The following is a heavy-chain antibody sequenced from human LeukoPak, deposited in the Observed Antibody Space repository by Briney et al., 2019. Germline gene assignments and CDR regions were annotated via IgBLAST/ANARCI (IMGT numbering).Heavy chain of an antibody. CDR2: MNPNSGNT. V-gene: IGHV1-8*01. Sequence: GASVKVSCKASGYTFTSYDINWVRQATGQGLEWMGWMNPNSGNTGYAQKFQGRVTMTRNTSISTAYMELSSLRSEVTAVYYCARGASLYGSGILGGFDPWGQGTLVTVSS. J-gene: IGHJ5*02. D-gene: IGHD3-10*01. CDR1: GYTFTSYD. CDR3: ARGASLYGSGILGGFDP.